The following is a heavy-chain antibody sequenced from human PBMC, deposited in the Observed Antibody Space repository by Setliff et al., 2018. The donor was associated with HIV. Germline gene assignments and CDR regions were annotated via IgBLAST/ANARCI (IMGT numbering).Heavy chain of an antibody. J-gene: IGHJ4*02. CDR1: GFTFSYYW. D-gene: IGHD3-22*01. V-gene: IGHV3-15*06. CDR3: TTYSSVYYHSDG. Sequence: PGGSLRLSCAASGFTFSYYWMSWVRQAPGKGLEWVGRIKSKSDGGAVHYAAPVKGRFTISRDDSQDTLYLEMNSLTNEDTAMYYCTTYSSVYYHSDGWGQGTVVTVSS. CDR2: IKSKSDGGAV.